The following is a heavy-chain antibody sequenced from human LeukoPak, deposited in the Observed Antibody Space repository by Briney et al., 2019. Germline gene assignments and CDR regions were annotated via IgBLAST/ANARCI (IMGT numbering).Heavy chain of an antibody. CDR3: ARLDCISTTCYNN. D-gene: IGHD2/OR15-2a*01. Sequence: SETLSLTCNVSGDSITSDYWSWIRQSPGKGLEWIGYINYGGSYDYNPSPNSRVTISVTRTKKQVTLKMRSMTAADTAVYYCARLDCISTTCYNNWAPGALVTVSS. V-gene: IGHV4-59*08. CDR1: GDSITSDY. J-gene: IGHJ4*02. CDR2: INYGGSY.